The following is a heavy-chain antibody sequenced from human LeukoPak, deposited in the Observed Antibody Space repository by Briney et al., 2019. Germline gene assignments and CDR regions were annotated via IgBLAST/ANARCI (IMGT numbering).Heavy chain of an antibody. V-gene: IGHV1-18*01. J-gene: IGHJ3*02. CDR2: ISAYNGQT. CDR1: GHTFTSYY. CDR3: AWDSGAFEI. Sequence: ASVKVSCKASGHTFTSYYITWIRQAPGQGLQCMGRISAYNGQTNYAQKVQGRVTMTTDTSTSTVYMELRSLRSDDTAVYYCAWDSGAFEIWGHGTMVTVSS.